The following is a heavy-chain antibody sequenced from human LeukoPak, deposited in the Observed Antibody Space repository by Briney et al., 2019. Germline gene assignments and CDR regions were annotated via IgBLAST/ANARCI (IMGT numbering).Heavy chain of an antibody. Sequence: GGSLRLSCAASGFTFNNYGMHWVRQAPGKGLEWVAVISYDGRNIHYPDSVKGRFTFSRDNARNTLYLQMNSLRAEDTAVYYCARDGDGYNFDFWGQGALVTVSS. CDR2: ISYDGRNI. CDR3: ARDGDGYNFDF. J-gene: IGHJ4*02. CDR1: GFTFNNYG. V-gene: IGHV3-30*03. D-gene: IGHD5-24*01.